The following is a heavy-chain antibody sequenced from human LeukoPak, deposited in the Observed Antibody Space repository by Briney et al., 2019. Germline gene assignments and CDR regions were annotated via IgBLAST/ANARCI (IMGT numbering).Heavy chain of an antibody. CDR1: GYTFTGYY. J-gene: IGHJ6*03. D-gene: IGHD2-2*01. CDR3: ARVSVPAADYYYYYYMDV. CDR2: INPNSGGT. V-gene: IGHV1-2*02. Sequence: ASVKVSCKASGYTFTGYYMHWVRQAPGQGLEWMGWINPNSGGTNYAQKLQGRVTMTRDTSISTAYMELSRLRSDDTAVYYCARVSVPAADYYYYYYMDVWGKGTTVTVSS.